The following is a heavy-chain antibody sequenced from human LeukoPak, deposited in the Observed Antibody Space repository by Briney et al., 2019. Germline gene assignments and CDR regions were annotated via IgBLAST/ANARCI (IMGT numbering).Heavy chain of an antibody. CDR2: INPGGDNT. Sequence: GASVKVSCKASGYTFTSYYIHWVRQAPGQGLEWMGLINPGGDNTNYAQNFQGRVIMTRDTSASTVYMELSSLRSEDTAIYYCARIRDGYNDAYDIWGQGTVVTVPS. CDR3: ARIRDGYNDAYDI. CDR1: GYTFTSYY. J-gene: IGHJ3*02. V-gene: IGHV1-46*01. D-gene: IGHD5-24*01.